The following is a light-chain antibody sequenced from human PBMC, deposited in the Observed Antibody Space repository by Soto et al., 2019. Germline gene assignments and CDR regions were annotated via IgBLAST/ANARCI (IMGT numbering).Light chain of an antibody. CDR3: QQSDSYPRT. J-gene: IGKJ1*01. CDR2: AAS. CDR1: QSISHY. Sequence: QMTQSPSSLPASVGDRVTITCRASQSISHYLHWYQQKPGKAPKLLIYAASNLQSGVPSRFSGSGSGADFTLTINSLQPEDFATYYCQQSDSYPRTFGQGTKVDVK. V-gene: IGKV1-39*01.